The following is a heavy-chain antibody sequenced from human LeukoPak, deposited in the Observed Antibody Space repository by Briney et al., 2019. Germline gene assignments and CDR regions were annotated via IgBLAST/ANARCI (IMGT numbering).Heavy chain of an antibody. CDR2: SYSDSNT. J-gene: IGHJ3*02. D-gene: IGHD1-14*01. Sequence: QAGGSLRLSCAASGFTVSNYYMSRVRQAPGKGLEWVSISYSDSNTNYADSVKGRFTISRDTSQNTLSLQMNSLRVEDTAVYYCVRKNRDFNAAFDIWGQGTVVTVSS. CDR1: GFTVSNYY. CDR3: VRKNRDFNAAFDI. V-gene: IGHV3-53*01.